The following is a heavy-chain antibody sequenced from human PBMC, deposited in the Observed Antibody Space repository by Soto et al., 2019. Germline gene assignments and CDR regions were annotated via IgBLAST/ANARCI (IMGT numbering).Heavy chain of an antibody. CDR3: AKDPIAVRGVNKYYFDY. J-gene: IGHJ4*02. Sequence: GGSLRLSCAASGFTFSSYGMHWVRQAPGKGLEWVAVISYDGSNKYYADSVKGRFTISRDNSKNTLYLQMNSLRAEDTAVYYCAKDPIAVRGVNKYYFDYLGQGNLVTVS. D-gene: IGHD3-10*01. CDR1: GFTFSSYG. V-gene: IGHV3-30*18. CDR2: ISYDGSNK.